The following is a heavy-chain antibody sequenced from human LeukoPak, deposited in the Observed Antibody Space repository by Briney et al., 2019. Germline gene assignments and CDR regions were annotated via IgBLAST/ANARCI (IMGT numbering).Heavy chain of an antibody. V-gene: IGHV3-21*01. CDR3: ARTTAAAVN. D-gene: IGHD6-13*01. CDR1: GLPLSSYS. Sequence: GGSLRLCCTPSGLPLSSYSMNWVRQATGKGLDWASSINSSRSYIDYAHPAKDPFTSVRGNAKNSMYLQMNNLRAQATAVYHFARTTAAAVNWGQGTLVNVAS. J-gene: IGHJ4*02. CDR2: INSSRSYI.